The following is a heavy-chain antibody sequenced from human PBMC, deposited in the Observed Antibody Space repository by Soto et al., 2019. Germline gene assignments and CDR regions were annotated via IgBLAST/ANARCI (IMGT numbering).Heavy chain of an antibody. CDR2: TYTDAST. Sequence: EVQLVETGGDLIQSGGSLRLSCAASGFALSSNYIMWLRQAPGKGLECISVTYTDASTHYADSVKGRFTISRDDSRNTLYLQMNSLGAEDTAVYYCARDPPTTSDYAMDVWGQGTTVIVSS. J-gene: IGHJ6*02. V-gene: IGHV3-53*02. D-gene: IGHD1-1*01. CDR3: ARDPPTTSDYAMDV. CDR1: GFALSSNY.